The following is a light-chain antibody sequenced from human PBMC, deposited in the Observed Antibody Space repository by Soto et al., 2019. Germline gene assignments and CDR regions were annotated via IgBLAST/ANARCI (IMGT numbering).Light chain of an antibody. CDR2: EVS. V-gene: IGLV2-14*01. J-gene: IGLJ7*01. Sequence: QSALIQPASVSGSPGQSITVSCTGTSNDIGGYNYVSWLQQHPGEAPKLIIYEVSNRPSGVSNRFSGSKSGNTASLTITGLQPEDEASYYCTSYTITHIPVIFGGGTQLTVL. CDR1: SNDIGGYNY. CDR3: TSYTITHIPVI.